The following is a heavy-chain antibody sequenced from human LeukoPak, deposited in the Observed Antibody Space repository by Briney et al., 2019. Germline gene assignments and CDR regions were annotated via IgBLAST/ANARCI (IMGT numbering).Heavy chain of an antibody. CDR2: IYYSGST. V-gene: IGHV4-59*01. CDR1: GGSISSYY. Sequence: SETLSLTCTVSGGSISSYYWSWIRQPPGKGLEWIGYIYYSGSTNYNPSLKSRVTISVDTSKNQFSLKLSSVTAADTAVCYCARVSLFWSGYYYYYYMDVWGKGTTVTVSS. J-gene: IGHJ6*03. CDR3: ARVSLFWSGYYYYYYMDV. D-gene: IGHD3-3*01.